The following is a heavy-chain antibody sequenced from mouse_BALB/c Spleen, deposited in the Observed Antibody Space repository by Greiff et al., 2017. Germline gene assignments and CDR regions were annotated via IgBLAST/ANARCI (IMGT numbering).Heavy chain of an antibody. CDR2: ILPGSGST. V-gene: IGHV1-9*01. Sequence: QVQLQQSGAELMKPGASVKISCKATGYTFSSYWIEWVKQRPGHGLEWIGEILPGSGSTNYNEKFKGKATFTADTSSNTAYMQLSSLTSEDSAVYYCARGGSYYRYDGYAMDYWGQGTSVTVSS. D-gene: IGHD2-14*01. CDR3: ARGGSYYRYDGYAMDY. CDR1: GYTFSSYW. J-gene: IGHJ4*01.